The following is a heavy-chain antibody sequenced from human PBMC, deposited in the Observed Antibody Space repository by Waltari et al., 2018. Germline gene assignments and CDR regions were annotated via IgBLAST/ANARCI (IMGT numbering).Heavy chain of an antibody. V-gene: IGHV1-18*01. CDR3: AREGRSSGYRKTQGVDY. CDR1: GYTFTSYG. CDR2: ISGYNGNT. D-gene: IGHD3-22*01. J-gene: IGHJ4*02. Sequence: QVQLVQSGAEVKKPVASVKVSCKASGYTFTSYGISWVRQAPGQGLEWMGWISGYNGNTNYAQKLQGRVTMTTDTSTSTAYMELRSLRSDDTALYYCAREGRSSGYRKTQGVDYWGQGTLVTVSS.